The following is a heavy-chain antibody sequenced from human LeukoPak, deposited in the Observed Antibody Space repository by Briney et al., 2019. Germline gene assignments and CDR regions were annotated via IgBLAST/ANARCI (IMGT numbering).Heavy chain of an antibody. D-gene: IGHD6-13*01. V-gene: IGHV1-2*02. J-gene: IGHJ4*02. CDR1: GYTFTGYY. CDR3: ARGRPRIAAAGTGY. Sequence: GASVKVSCKASGYTFTGYYMHWVRQAPGQGLEWMGWISPNSGGTNYAQKFQGRVTMTRDTSISTAYMELSRLRSDDTAVYYCARGRPRIAAAGTGYWGQGTLVTVSS. CDR2: ISPNSGGT.